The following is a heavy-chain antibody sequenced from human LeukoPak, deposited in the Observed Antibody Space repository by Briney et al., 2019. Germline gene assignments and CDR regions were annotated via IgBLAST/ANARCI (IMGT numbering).Heavy chain of an antibody. CDR1: GGTFSSYA. CDR3: ARERGSGDSYYYYYMDV. D-gene: IGHD3-10*01. Sequence: SVKVSCKASGGTFSSYAISWVRQAPGQGLEWMGRIIPIFGTANYAQKFQGRVTITTDESTGTAYLELSSLRSEDTAVYYCARERGSGDSYYYYYMDVWGKGTTVTVSS. CDR2: IIPIFGTA. J-gene: IGHJ6*03. V-gene: IGHV1-69*05.